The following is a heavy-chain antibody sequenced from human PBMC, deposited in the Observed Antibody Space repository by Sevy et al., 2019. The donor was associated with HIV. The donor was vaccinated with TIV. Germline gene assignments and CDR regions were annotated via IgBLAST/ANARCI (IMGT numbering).Heavy chain of an antibody. V-gene: IGHV3-15*01. J-gene: IGHJ4*02. Sequence: RVSLRLSCAASGLSFSNAWMAWVRQAPGKGLEWVGRIRSETGGGTTDFAAFAKGKFTISRDDPKNTLYLQMNSLKTEVTAVYYCAIYHRRDGMIVVPFEKWGLGTLVSVSS. CDR3: AIYHRRDGMIVVPFEK. CDR2: IRSETGGGTT. D-gene: IGHD3-22*01. CDR1: GLSFSNAW.